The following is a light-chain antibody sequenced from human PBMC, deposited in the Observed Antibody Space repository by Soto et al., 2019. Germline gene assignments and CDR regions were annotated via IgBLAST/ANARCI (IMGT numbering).Light chain of an antibody. CDR1: SSNIGNNY. J-gene: IGLJ2*01. Sequence: QSVLTQPPSVSAAPGQKVTISCSGSSSNIGNNYVSWYPHLPGTAPKLLIYDNNERPSGIPDRFSGSKSGTSATLGITGLQTGDEAGYYCGTWDNSLSAVVFGGGTKLTVL. V-gene: IGLV1-51*01. CDR3: GTWDNSLSAVV. CDR2: DNN.